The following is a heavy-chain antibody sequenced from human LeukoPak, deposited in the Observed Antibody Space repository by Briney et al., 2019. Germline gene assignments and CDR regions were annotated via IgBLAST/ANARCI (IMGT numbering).Heavy chain of an antibody. CDR3: ANAGYSSGH. D-gene: IGHD6-19*01. CDR2: ISSSGSTI. V-gene: IGHV3-48*03. CDR1: GFTFSSYE. Sequence: GGSLRLSCAASGFTFSSYEMNWVRQAPGKGLEWVSYISSSGSTIYYADSVKGRFTISRDNAKNSLYLQMNSLRAEDMAVYYCANAGYSSGHWGQGTLVTVSS. J-gene: IGHJ4*02.